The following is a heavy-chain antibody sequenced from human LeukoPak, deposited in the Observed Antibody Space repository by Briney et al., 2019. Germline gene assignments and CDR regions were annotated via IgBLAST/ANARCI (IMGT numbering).Heavy chain of an antibody. Sequence: ASVKVSCKASGYTFTGYYMHWVRQAPGQGLEWMGWINPNSGGTNYAQKFQGRVTMTRDTSISTAYMELSRLRSDDTAVYYCAKTPEGYCRRDSCYLTNPMDVWGQGTTVTVSS. CDR3: AKTPEGYCRRDSCYLTNPMDV. V-gene: IGHV1-2*02. D-gene: IGHD2-15*01. J-gene: IGHJ6*02. CDR1: GYTFTGYY. CDR2: INPNSGGT.